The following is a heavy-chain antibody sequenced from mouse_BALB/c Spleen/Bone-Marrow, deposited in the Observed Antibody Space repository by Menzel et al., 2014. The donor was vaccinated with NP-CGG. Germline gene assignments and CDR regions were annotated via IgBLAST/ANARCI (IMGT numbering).Heavy chain of an antibody. V-gene: IGHV5-12-2*01. Sequence: EVKLMESGGGLVQPGGSLKLSCAASEFTFSSYTVSWVRQTPEKRLEWVAYISNGGGSTYYPDTVKGRFTISRDNAKNTLYLQMSSLKSEDTAMYYCARQLGLRWAMDYWGQGTSVTVSS. D-gene: IGHD3-1*01. CDR2: ISNGGGST. CDR1: EFTFSSYT. J-gene: IGHJ4*01. CDR3: ARQLGLRWAMDY.